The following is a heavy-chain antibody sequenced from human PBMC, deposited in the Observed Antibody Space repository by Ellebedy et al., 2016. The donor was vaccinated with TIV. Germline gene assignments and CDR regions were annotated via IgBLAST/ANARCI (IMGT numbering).Heavy chain of an antibody. J-gene: IGHJ3*02. V-gene: IGHV1-18*01. CDR3: IGGWSRDFAFDI. D-gene: IGHD3-16*01. Sequence: ASVKVSCXASGYTFTSYGISWVRQAPGQGLEWMGWISAYNGNTNYAQKLQGRVTMTTDTSTSTAYMELRSLRSDDTAVYYCIGGWSRDFAFDIWGQGTMVTVSS. CDR2: ISAYNGNT. CDR1: GYTFTSYG.